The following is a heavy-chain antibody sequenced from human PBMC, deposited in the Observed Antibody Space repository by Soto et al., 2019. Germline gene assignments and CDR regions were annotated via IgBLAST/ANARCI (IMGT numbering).Heavy chain of an antibody. CDR3: ARGSDYSKVGY. J-gene: IGHJ4*02. Sequence: SETLSLTCTVSGASITTQYWSWIRQPPGQGLEWIGFIYNSGNTRYNPSLKSRVTISADTSKNQVSLKLTSVTAADTAVYYCARGSDYSKVGYWGQGTLVTVSS. D-gene: IGHD3-16*01. V-gene: IGHV4-59*11. CDR2: IYNSGNT. CDR1: GASITTQY.